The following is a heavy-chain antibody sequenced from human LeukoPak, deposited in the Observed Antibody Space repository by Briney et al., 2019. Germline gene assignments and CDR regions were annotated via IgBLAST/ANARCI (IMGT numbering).Heavy chain of an antibody. V-gene: IGHV3-23*01. CDR1: GFTFTTNA. J-gene: IGHJ4*02. Sequence: PGGSLRLSCAASGFTFTTNAMSWVRQAPGKGLEWVSAISGRTGATYYADSEKGRFTISRDNSKSTLYLQMDSLRAEDTAVYFCARYHTALNYWGQGTLVTASS. D-gene: IGHD5-18*01. CDR2: ISGRTGAT. CDR3: ARYHTALNY.